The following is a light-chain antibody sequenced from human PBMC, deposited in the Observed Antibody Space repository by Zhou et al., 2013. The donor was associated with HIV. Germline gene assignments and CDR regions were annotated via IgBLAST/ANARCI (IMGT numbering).Light chain of an antibody. J-gene: IGKJ2*01. CDR2: RAS. CDR1: QDIKNF. CDR3: QQAHSFPYT. V-gene: IGKV1-27*01. Sequence: IQMTQSPSSLSASVGERVTVTCRASQDIKNFLAWYQQKPGKVPNLLIYRASYLLSGVPSRFSGSGSGTDYTLTISSLQPEDFATYYCQQAHSFPYTFGQGTKLETK.